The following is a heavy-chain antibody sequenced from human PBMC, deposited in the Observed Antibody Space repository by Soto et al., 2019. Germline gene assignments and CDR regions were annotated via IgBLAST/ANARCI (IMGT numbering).Heavy chain of an antibody. V-gene: IGHV2-5*02. Sequence: QITLKESGPTLVKPTQTLTLTCTFSGFSLTPYGVAVGWIRQPPGKAPEWLALIYWDAHKTFRSSLKSRLTITKDTSKNQVVLTMTNMDPVDTATYYCTHKGQYPDSGTCGRDCYMDVWGKGTTVTVSS. CDR2: IYWDAHK. CDR1: GFSLTPYGVA. J-gene: IGHJ6*04. CDR3: THKGQYPDSGTCGRDCYMDV. D-gene: IGHD3-10*01.